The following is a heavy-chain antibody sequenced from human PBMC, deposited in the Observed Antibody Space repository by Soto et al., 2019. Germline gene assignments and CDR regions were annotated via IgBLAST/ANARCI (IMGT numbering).Heavy chain of an antibody. V-gene: IGHV4-39*01. CDR3: ARQWSSWIDY. D-gene: IGHD6-13*01. CDR2: IYYSGNT. Sequence: PSETLSLTCTVSGGSISSSSYYWGWIRQPPGKGLEWIGSIYYSGNTYYNPSLKSRVTISVDTSKNQFSLKLSSVTAADAAVYYCARQWSSWIDYWGQGTLVTVSS. J-gene: IGHJ4*02. CDR1: GGSISSSSYY.